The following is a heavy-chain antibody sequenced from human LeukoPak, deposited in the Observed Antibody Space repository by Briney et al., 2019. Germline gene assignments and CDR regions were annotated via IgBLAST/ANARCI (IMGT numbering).Heavy chain of an antibody. CDR1: GFTXSSYG. CDR3: XXXXXXXXXXPXXXXI. J-gene: IGHJ3*02. Sequence: SGFTXSSYGMHWVRRAPGKGLEWVAIIRYDGSNKYYADSVKGRFTISRDNSKNTLYLQMNSLRAEDMAVYYXXXXXXXXXXXPXXXXIWGQGXMXTVSS. CDR2: IRYDGSNK. V-gene: IGHV3-30*02.